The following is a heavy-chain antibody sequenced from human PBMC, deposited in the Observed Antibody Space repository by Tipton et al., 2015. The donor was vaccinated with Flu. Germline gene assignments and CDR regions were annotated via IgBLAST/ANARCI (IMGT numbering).Heavy chain of an antibody. CDR2: IFHRGTT. Sequence: TLSLTCTVSGGSVSSDDFYWGWVRQAPGKGPEWIGSIFHRGTTYYDLSLQSRVTISLDTSKNQFSLKLTSVTAADTAVYYCAGLRREERYYDTRGLLDWGQGTLVAVSS. D-gene: IGHD3-22*01. J-gene: IGHJ1*01. CDR3: AGLRREERYYDTRGLLD. CDR1: GGSVSSDDFY. V-gene: IGHV4-39*07.